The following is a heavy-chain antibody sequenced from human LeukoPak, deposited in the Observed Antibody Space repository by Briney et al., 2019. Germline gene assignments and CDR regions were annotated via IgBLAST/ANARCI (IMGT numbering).Heavy chain of an antibody. CDR2: MYTSGNT. J-gene: IGHJ5*02. V-gene: IGHV4-61*02. Sequence: PSETLSLTCTVSGGSISSGGYYWSWIRQPAGKGLEWIGRMYTSGNTNCNPSLKSRATISVDTSKNQFSLELSSVTAADTAVYYCARLYCSGGSCYSNWFDPWGQGTLVTVSS. CDR3: ARLYCSGGSCYSNWFDP. CDR1: GGSISSGGYY. D-gene: IGHD2-15*01.